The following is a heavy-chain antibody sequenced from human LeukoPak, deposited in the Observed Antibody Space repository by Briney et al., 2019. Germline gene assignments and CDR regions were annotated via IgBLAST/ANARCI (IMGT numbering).Heavy chain of an antibody. CDR1: GFTFSSYA. Sequence: GGSLRLSCAASGFTFSSYAMHWVRQAPGKGLEWVAVISYDGSNKYYADSVKGRFTISRDNAKNSLYLQMNSLRAEDTAVYYCARSGYSYGIATDFDYWGQGTLVTVSS. CDR2: ISYDGSNK. J-gene: IGHJ4*02. D-gene: IGHD5-18*01. CDR3: ARSGYSYGIATDFDY. V-gene: IGHV3-30-3*01.